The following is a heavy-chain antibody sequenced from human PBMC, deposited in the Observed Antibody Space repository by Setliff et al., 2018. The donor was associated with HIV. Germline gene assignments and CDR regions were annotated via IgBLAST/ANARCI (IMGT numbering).Heavy chain of an antibody. CDR2: FYYGGST. J-gene: IGHJ5*02. V-gene: IGHV4-59*01. D-gene: IGHD7-27*01. Sequence: ETLSLTCSVSGDSIGTYYRNWIRQTPGKRLEWIGFFYYGGSTDYNPALKNRVAISVDTSRNRVSLKMTSVTAADTAVYYCARARLLGGFLSWGRGALVTVSS. CDR3: ARARLLGGFLS. CDR1: GDSIGTYY.